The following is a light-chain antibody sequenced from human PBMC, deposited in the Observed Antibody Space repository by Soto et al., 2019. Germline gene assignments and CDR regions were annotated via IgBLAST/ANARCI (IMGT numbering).Light chain of an antibody. V-gene: IGLV2-11*01. J-gene: IGLJ1*01. CDR1: TSDVVGYNS. CDR3: CSYAGIFYV. Sequence: QSVLTQPRSVSGSPVRSVAISCTGTTSDVVGYNSDCWYQQGAAKTPKLMIYDVSKLPSGCPGLFSASTSRNTASLTLSGLQAEDEADYYCCSYAGIFYVFGTGTKVTVL. CDR2: DVS.